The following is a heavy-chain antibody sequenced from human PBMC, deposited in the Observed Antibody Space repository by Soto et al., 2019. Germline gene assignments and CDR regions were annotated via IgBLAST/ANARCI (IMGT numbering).Heavy chain of an antibody. D-gene: IGHD3-10*01. Sequence: QVQLQQWGAGLWKPSETLSLTCAVYGGSFSGYYWSWIRQPPGKGLGWIGEINHSGSTNYNPSLMRRVAISVEKSKNQFSLKLSSVTAAATAVDYCSGGQMVRGVIDLYWFDPWGQGTLVTVSS. CDR3: SGGQMVRGVIDLYWFDP. J-gene: IGHJ5*02. CDR2: INHSGST. CDR1: GGSFSGYY. V-gene: IGHV4-34*01.